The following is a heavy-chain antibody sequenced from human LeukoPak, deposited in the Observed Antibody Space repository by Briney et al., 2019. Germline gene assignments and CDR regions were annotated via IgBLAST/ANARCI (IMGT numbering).Heavy chain of an antibody. J-gene: IGHJ6*02. V-gene: IGHV4-39*07. CDR1: GGSISSSSYY. CDR2: IYYSGST. D-gene: IGHD3-22*01. Sequence: SETLSLTCTVSGGSISSSSYYWGWIRQPPGKGLEWIGSIYYSGSTYYNPSLKSRVTISVDTSKNQFSLKLSSVTAADTAVYYCAREKEGYYYDSSGYFRIGMDVWGQGTTVTVSS. CDR3: AREKEGYYYDSSGYFRIGMDV.